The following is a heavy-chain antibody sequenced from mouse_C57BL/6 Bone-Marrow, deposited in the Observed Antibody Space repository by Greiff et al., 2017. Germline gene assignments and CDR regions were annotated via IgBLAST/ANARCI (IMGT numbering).Heavy chain of an antibody. CDR2: IDPEDGDT. CDR1: GFNIKDYY. D-gene: IGHD1-1*01. Sequence: VQLKESGAELVRPGASVKLSCTASGFNIKDYYMHWVKQRPEQGLEWIGRIDPEDGDTEYAPKFQGKATMTADTSSNTAYLQLSSLPSEDTAVYYCTTYYYGSSYPAWFAYWGQGTLVTVSA. CDR3: TTYYYGSSYPAWFAY. J-gene: IGHJ3*01. V-gene: IGHV14-1*01.